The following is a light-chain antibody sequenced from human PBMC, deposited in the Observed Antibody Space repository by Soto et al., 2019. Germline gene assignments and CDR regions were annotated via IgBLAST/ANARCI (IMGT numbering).Light chain of an antibody. Sequence: DIQMTQSPSTLSASVGDRVTITCLASQSISSSLAWYQQKPGKAPKLLIYKASTLESGVPSRFSGSGSGTEFTLNISRLQPDDFATYYCQQYNGYSRTFGQGPKVDIK. CDR2: KAS. J-gene: IGKJ1*01. V-gene: IGKV1-5*03. CDR1: QSISSS. CDR3: QQYNGYSRT.